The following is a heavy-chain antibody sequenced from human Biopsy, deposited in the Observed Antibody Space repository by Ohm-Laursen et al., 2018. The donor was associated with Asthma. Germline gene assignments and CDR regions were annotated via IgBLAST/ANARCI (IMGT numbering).Heavy chain of an antibody. V-gene: IGHV3-9*01. CDR3: VKDIRLQLWGFDS. D-gene: IGHD6-13*01. Sequence: SLRLSCAASVFTFDDYAMHWVRQAPGKGLEWVSGVSWNSGSIDYADSVKGRFTISRDNAKNSLYLQMNSLRGADTALYYCVKDIRLQLWGFDSWGQGTLVTVSS. J-gene: IGHJ4*02. CDR1: VFTFDDYA. CDR2: VSWNSGSI.